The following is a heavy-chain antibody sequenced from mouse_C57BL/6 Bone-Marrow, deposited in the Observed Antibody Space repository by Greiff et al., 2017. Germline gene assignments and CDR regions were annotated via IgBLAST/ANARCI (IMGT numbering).Heavy chain of an antibody. D-gene: IGHD3-2*02. Sequence: QVQLQQSGPELVKPGASVKISCTASGYAFSSSWMNWVKQRPGKGLEWIGRIYPGDGDTNYNGKFKGKATLTADQSSSTAYMQLSSLTSEDSAVYFCAREQLRLQWYYCGQGTSVTVSS. CDR1: GYAFSSSW. V-gene: IGHV1-82*01. CDR3: AREQLRLQWYY. CDR2: IYPGDGDT. J-gene: IGHJ4*01.